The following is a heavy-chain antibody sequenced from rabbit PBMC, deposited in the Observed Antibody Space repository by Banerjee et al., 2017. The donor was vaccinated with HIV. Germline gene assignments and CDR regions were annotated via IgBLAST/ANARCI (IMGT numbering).Heavy chain of an antibody. CDR3: ARDSSAGAAGHGFAYRLGL. CDR2: IDNGDGST. V-gene: IGHV1S47*01. Sequence: VESGGGLVQPEGSLTLTCKASGFDFSSNVMCWVRQAPGKGPEWIACIDNGDGSTYYASWARGRFTISKTSSTTVTLQMTSLTAADTATYFCARDSSAGAAGHGFAYRLGLWGQGTLVTVS. D-gene: IGHD3-1*01. J-gene: IGHJ3*01. CDR1: GFDFSSNV.